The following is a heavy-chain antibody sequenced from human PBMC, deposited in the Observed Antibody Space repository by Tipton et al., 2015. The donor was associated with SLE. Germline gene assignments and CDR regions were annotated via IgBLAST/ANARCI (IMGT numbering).Heavy chain of an antibody. CDR2: IYPSGST. V-gene: IGHV4-4*07. J-gene: IGHJ4*02. Sequence: TLSLTCTVSGDSINSHYWSWIRQPAGKGLQWIGRIYPSGSTNYNPSLQSRVTISVDTSKNQFSLKLRSVTAADTAVYYCARLPDYFDHWGQGALVTVSS. CDR3: ARLPDYFDH. CDR1: GDSINSHY.